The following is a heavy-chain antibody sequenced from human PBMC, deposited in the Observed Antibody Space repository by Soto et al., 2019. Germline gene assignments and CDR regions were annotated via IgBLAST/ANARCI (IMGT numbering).Heavy chain of an antibody. CDR1: GGSISSGGYS. Sequence: QLQLQESGSGLVKPSQTLSLTCAVSGGSISSGGYSWSWIRQPPGKRLEWIGYIYHSGSTYYNLSLKSRVTISVDTSNNQCYLKLSSVTAADTAVYYCARDPITGGYFDLWGRGTLVTVSS. V-gene: IGHV4-30-2*01. CDR3: ARDPITGGYFDL. J-gene: IGHJ2*01. CDR2: IYHSGST.